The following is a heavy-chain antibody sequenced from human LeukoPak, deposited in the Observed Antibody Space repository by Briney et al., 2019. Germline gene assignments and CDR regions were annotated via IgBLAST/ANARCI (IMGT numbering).Heavy chain of an antibody. J-gene: IGHJ4*02. CDR3: AREDGDYTFSFDY. CDR1: GYTFTSYY. Sequence: ASVKVSCKASGYTFTSYYMHWVRQAPGQGLEWMGIINPIGGSTRYAQKFQGRVTMTRDTSTSTVYMQLSSLRSEDTAVYYCAREDGDYTFSFDYWGRGTLVTVSS. V-gene: IGHV1-46*01. CDR2: INPIGGST. D-gene: IGHD4-17*01.